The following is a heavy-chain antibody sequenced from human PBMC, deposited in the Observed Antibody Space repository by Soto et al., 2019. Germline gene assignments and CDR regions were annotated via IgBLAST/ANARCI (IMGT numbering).Heavy chain of an antibody. CDR3: ARDPQYCSGGSCYPSYYFDY. CDR2: ISSNGGST. D-gene: IGHD2-15*01. CDR1: GFTFSSYA. V-gene: IGHV3-64*01. Sequence: GGSLRLSCAASGFTFSSYAMHWVRQAPGKGLEYVSAISSNGGSTYYANSVKGRFTISRDNSKNTLYLQMGSLRAEDMAVYYFARDPQYCSGGSCYPSYYFDYWGQGTLVTVSS. J-gene: IGHJ4*02.